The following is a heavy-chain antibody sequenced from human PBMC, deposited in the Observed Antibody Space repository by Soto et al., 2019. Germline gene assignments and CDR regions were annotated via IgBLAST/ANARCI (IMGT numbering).Heavy chain of an antibody. V-gene: IGHV3-7*05. CDR2: IKQDGSEK. J-gene: IGHJ6*02. CDR1: GFTLSSYW. Sequence: GGSLRLSCAASGFTLSSYWMSWVRQAPGKGLEWVANIKQDGSEKYYVDSVKGRFTISRDNAKNSLYLQMNSLRAEDTAVYYCARDRIFGVVIYYYYYGMHVWGQGTTVTVSS. CDR3: ARDRIFGVVIYYYYYGMHV. D-gene: IGHD3-3*02.